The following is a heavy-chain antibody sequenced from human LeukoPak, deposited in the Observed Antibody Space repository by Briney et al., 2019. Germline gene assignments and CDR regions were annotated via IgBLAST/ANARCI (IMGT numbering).Heavy chain of an antibody. CDR2: IYYTGST. CDR3: AEFDSSGYQIDY. D-gene: IGHD3-22*01. Sequence: SETLSLTCTVSGGSVSSGSYYWSWIRQPPGKGLEWIGYIYYTGSTNYNPSLKSRVTMSVDTSKNQFSLNLSSVTAADTAVYYCAEFDSSGYQIDYGGQGTLVTVSS. CDR1: GGSVSSGSYY. V-gene: IGHV4-61*01. J-gene: IGHJ4*02.